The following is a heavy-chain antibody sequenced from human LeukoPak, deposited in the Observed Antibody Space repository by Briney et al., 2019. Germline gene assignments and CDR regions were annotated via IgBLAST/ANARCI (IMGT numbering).Heavy chain of an antibody. CDR3: ARHGGYDVYYYYGMDV. V-gene: IGHV4-34*01. D-gene: IGHD5-12*01. J-gene: IGHJ6*02. Sequence: SETLSLTCAVYGGSFSGYYWSWIRQPPGKGLEWIGEINHSGSTNYNPSLKSRVTISVDTSKNQFSLKLSSGTAADTAVYYCARHGGYDVYYYYGMDVWGQGTTVTVSS. CDR2: INHSGST. CDR1: GGSFSGYY.